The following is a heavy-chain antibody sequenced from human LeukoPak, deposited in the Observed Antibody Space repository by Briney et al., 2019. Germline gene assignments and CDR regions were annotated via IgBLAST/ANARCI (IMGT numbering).Heavy chain of an antibody. CDR2: ISDNT. V-gene: IGHV3-23*01. D-gene: IGHD6-13*01. J-gene: IGHJ4*02. CDR1: GFTFTTYG. CDR3: AKRAASGTKHFEF. Sequence: PGGSLRLSCAASGFTFTTYGMSWVRQAPGKGLEWISTISDNTYYADSVKGRFTISRDNSKNTLYPQMDSLSAEDTAIYYCAKRAASGTKHFEFWGQGTLVTVSS.